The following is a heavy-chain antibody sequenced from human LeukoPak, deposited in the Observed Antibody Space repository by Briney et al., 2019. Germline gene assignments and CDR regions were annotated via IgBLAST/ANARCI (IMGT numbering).Heavy chain of an antibody. CDR3: ARDRSNIFGELLFN. Sequence: GGSLRLFCAASGFTFSSYSMNWVRQAPGKGLEWVSSISSSSSYIFYADSVKRRFTISRDNAKHSLHLPMNTLRAEHTAVYYCARDRSNIFGELLFNWGQGTLVTVSS. J-gene: IGHJ4*02. D-gene: IGHD3-10*02. V-gene: IGHV3-21*01. CDR2: ISSSSSYI. CDR1: GFTFSSYS.